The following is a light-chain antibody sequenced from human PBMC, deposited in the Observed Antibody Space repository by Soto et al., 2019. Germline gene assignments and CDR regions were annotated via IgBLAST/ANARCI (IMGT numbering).Light chain of an antibody. CDR3: QKYNSAPLT. V-gene: IGKV1-27*01. J-gene: IGKJ4*01. CDR2: AAS. Sequence: DIQMTQSPSSLSASVGDRVTITCRASLPISNYLAWYQQKPGKIPNLLIYAASTLQAGVPYRFSGSGYGTSFALTISNLQPENVAAYFCQKYNSAPLTFGRGTKVDIK. CDR1: LPISNY.